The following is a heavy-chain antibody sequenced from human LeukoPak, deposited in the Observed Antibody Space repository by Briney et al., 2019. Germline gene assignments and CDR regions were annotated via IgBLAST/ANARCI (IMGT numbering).Heavy chain of an antibody. CDR3: ARVPDIVVVPADPQSYYYYYGMDV. CDR1: GGTFSSYA. J-gene: IGHJ6*02. CDR2: IIPIFGIA. D-gene: IGHD2-2*01. V-gene: IGHV1-69*04. Sequence: SVKVSCKASGGTFSSYAISWVRQAPGQGLEWMGRIIPIFGIANYAQKFQGRVTITADKSTSTAYMELSSLRSEDTAVYYCARVPDIVVVPADPQSYYYYYGMDVWGQGTTVTVSS.